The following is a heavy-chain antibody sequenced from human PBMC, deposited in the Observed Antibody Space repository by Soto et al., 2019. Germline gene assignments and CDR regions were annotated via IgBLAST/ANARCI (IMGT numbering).Heavy chain of an antibody. J-gene: IGHJ4*02. CDR3: ARDGTYDYGDYPDY. CDR2: ISASNGNT. Sequence: ASVKVSCKASGYTFTSYGISWVRQAPGQGLEWMGWISASNGNTNYAQKLQGRVAMTTDTSTSTAYMELRSLRSDDTAVYYCARDGTYDYGDYPDYWGQGTPVTVSS. V-gene: IGHV1-18*01. D-gene: IGHD4-17*01. CDR1: GYTFTSYG.